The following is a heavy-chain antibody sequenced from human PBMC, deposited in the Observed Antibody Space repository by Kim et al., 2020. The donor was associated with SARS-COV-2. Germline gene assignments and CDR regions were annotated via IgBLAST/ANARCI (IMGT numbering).Heavy chain of an antibody. CDR1: GGSFSGYY. CDR3: ARRRQGLRGQFDY. J-gene: IGHJ4*02. Sequence: SETLSLTCAVYGGSFSGYYWSWIRQPPGKGLEWIGEINHSGSTNYNPSLKSRVTISVDTSKNQFSLKLSSVTAADTAVYYCARRRQGLRGQFDYWGQGTLVTVSS. V-gene: IGHV4-34*01. CDR2: INHSGST. D-gene: IGHD4-17*01.